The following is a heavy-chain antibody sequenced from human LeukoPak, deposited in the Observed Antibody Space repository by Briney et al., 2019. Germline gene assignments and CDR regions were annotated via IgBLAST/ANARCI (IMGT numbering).Heavy chain of an antibody. V-gene: IGHV4-39*01. CDR2: IYYSGST. D-gene: IGHD6-13*01. J-gene: IGHJ4*02. CDR1: GGYVHVSDYY. CDR3: ARRRGSSWYFGY. Sequence: SETLSLTCTVSGGYVHVSDYYWDWIRQPPGKGLEWIGSIYYSGSTYYNPSLKSRVTLFVDTSKNQFSLKLSSVTAADTSVYYCARRRGSSWYFGYWGQGTLVTVSS.